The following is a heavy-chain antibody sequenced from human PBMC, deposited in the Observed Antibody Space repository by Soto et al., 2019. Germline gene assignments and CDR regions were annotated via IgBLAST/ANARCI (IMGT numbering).Heavy chain of an antibody. CDR2: INSDGSST. CDR1: GFTFSSYW. Sequence: GGSLRLSCAASGFTFSSYWMHWVRQAPGKGLVWVSRINSDGSSTSYADSVKGRFTISRDNAKNTLYLQMNSLRAEDTAVYYCARQLITMGRGDAFDIWGQGTMVTVSS. V-gene: IGHV3-74*01. J-gene: IGHJ3*02. D-gene: IGHD3-10*01. CDR3: ARQLITMGRGDAFDI.